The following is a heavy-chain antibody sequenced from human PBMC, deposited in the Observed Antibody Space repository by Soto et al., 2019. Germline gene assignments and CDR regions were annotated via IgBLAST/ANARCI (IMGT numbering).Heavy chain of an antibody. J-gene: IGHJ6*02. CDR3: ARDRIVAVPAYLGYYYGMDV. V-gene: IGHV3-30-3*01. Sequence: QVQLVESGGGVVQPGRSLRLSCAASGFTFSSYAMHWVRQAPGKGLEWVAVISYDGSNKYYADSVKGRFTISRDNSKNTLYLQMNSLRAEDTAVYYCARDRIVAVPAYLGYYYGMDVWGQGTTVTVSS. CDR1: GFTFSSYA. CDR2: ISYDGSNK. D-gene: IGHD2-2*01.